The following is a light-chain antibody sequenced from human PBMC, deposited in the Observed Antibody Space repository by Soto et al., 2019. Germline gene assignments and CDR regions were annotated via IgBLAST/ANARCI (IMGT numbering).Light chain of an antibody. V-gene: IGKV3-15*01. Sequence: ETVMAQTPATLSLARWERGTRSSRSSRSVTSNFAWYQQNPGQAPRLLIYGASTRATGIPARFSGSASGTELTLTISSLQSEDFAVYYCQQYNDWPPLTFGGGTKVDIK. CDR2: GAS. CDR3: QQYNDWPPLT. CDR1: RSVTSN. J-gene: IGKJ4*01.